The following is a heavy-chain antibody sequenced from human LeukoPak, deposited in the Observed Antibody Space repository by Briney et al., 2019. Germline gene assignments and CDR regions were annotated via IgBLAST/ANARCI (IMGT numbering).Heavy chain of an antibody. Sequence: PSETLSLTCAVYGGSFSGYYWSWIRQPPGKGLEWIGETNHSGSTNYNPSLKSRVTISVDTSKNQFSLKLSSVTAADTAVYYCARVFWNDYVWGSYLAGKYYFDYWGQGTLVTVSS. CDR1: GGSFSGYY. D-gene: IGHD3-16*02. CDR3: ARVFWNDYVWGSYLAGKYYFDY. J-gene: IGHJ4*02. V-gene: IGHV4-34*01. CDR2: TNHSGST.